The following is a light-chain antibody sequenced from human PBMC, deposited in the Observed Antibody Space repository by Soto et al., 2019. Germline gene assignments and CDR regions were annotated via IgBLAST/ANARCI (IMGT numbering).Light chain of an antibody. CDR1: QGISSY. CDR3: QQLNNYPLT. V-gene: IGKV1-9*01. CDR2: AAS. Sequence: DIQLTQSPSFLSASVGDRVTITCRASQGISSYLAWYQQKPGKATKLLIYAASILQSGVPSRFSGSGSRTEFTLTISSLQPEDFATYYCQQLNNYPLTFGGGTKVEIK. J-gene: IGKJ4*01.